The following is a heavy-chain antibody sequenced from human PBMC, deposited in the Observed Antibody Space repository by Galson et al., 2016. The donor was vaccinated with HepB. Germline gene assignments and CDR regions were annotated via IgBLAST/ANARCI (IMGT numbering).Heavy chain of an antibody. CDR3: ARPRNNNYHYYGMDV. D-gene: IGHD1/OR15-1a*01. V-gene: IGHV3-21*01. Sequence: SLRLSCAASGFTFSPYSINWVRQAPGKGLEWVSSISGSSNFIYYADSVKGRFTMSRDNAKISLFLQMDSLGAVDTAVYFCARPRNNNYHYYGMDVWGPGTTVTVSS. CDR1: GFTFSPYS. CDR2: ISGSSNFI. J-gene: IGHJ6*01.